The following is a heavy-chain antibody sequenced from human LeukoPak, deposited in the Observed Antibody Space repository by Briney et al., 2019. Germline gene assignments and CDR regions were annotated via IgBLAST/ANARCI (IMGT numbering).Heavy chain of an antibody. CDR1: GGSISSYY. D-gene: IGHD3-10*01. CDR3: TRHFGSGRDDY. Sequence: SETLSLTCTVSGGSISSYYWSWIRQPPGKGLEWIGSIHYSGSTYYNPSLKSRVTVSVDTSKNQFTVNLSSVTAADTAVYYCTRHFGSGRDDYWGQGTLVTVSS. CDR2: IHYSGST. V-gene: IGHV4-39*01. J-gene: IGHJ4*02.